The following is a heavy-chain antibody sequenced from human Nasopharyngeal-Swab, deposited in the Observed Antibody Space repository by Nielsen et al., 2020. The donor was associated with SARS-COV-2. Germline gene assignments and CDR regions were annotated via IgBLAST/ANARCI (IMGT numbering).Heavy chain of an antibody. CDR1: GFTFTSSA. CDR3: AKDGYSSSWQTRLFDY. J-gene: IGHJ4*02. D-gene: IGHD6-13*01. V-gene: IGHV1-58*01. Sequence: SVKVSCKASGFTFTSSAVQWVRQARGQRLEWIGWIVVGSGNTNYAQKFQERVTITRDMSTSTAYMELSSLRSEDTAVYYCAKDGYSSSWQTRLFDYWGQGTLVTVSS. CDR2: IVVGSGNT.